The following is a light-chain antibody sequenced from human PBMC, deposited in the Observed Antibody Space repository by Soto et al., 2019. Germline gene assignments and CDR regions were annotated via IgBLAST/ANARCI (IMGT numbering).Light chain of an antibody. J-gene: IGKJ1*01. CDR1: QSVSSN. CDR2: DAS. CDR3: QQYNNWPPT. Sequence: EILMTQSPATLSVSPGERATLSCRASQSVSSNLAWYQQKPGQAPGLLIYDASTRATGIPARFSGSGSGTEFTLTISSLQSEDFAVYYCQQYNNWPPTLGQGTKVDIK. V-gene: IGKV3-15*01.